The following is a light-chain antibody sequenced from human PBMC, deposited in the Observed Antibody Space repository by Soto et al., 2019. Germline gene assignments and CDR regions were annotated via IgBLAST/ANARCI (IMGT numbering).Light chain of an antibody. Sequence: QSALTQPASVSESPGQSITISCTGTSSDVGGYNYVSWYQQHPGKAPKLMIYEVSNRPSGVSNRFSGSKSGNTASLTISGLQAEDEADYYCSSYTSRSTLDYVFGSGTQLTVL. CDR3: SSYTSRSTLDYV. V-gene: IGLV2-14*01. CDR2: EVS. J-gene: IGLJ1*01. CDR1: SSDVGGYNY.